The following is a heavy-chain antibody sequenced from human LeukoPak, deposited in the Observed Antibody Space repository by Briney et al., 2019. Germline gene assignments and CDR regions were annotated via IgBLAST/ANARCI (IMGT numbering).Heavy chain of an antibody. V-gene: IGHV4-39*07. CDR1: GGSISSSSYY. CDR3: ARPTYGSGSYYRV. Sequence: PSETLSLTCTVSGGSISSSSYYWGSIRQPPGKGLEWIGSIYYSGITYYNPSLKSRVTISVDTSKNQFSLKLSSVTAADTAVYYCARPTYGSGSYYRVWGQGTLVTVSS. CDR2: IYYSGIT. J-gene: IGHJ4*02. D-gene: IGHD3-10*01.